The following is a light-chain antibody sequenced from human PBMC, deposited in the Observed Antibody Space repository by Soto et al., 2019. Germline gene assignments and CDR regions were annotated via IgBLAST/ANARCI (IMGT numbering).Light chain of an antibody. V-gene: IGLV2-14*01. Sequence: QSALTQPASVSGSPGQSITISCTGTSSDVGGYNYVSWYQHHPGKAPKPMLYEVSNRPSGFSSRCSGSKSGNTASLTISGLQAEDEADYYCSSYAGSSTHYVFGTGTKLTVL. J-gene: IGLJ1*01. CDR1: SSDVGGYNY. CDR2: EVS. CDR3: SSYAGSSTHYV.